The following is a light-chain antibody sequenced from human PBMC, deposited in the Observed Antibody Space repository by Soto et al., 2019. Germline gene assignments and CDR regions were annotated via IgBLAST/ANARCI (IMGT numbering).Light chain of an antibody. V-gene: IGKV3-15*01. J-gene: IGKJ1*01. CDR1: RTVHSN. CDR3: QQYNNWPRT. CDR2: GAS. Sequence: EIVMTQSPATVSVSPGDRVTLSCRASRTVHSNVAWYQHKPGQAPRLLIYGASFRATGMPARFSGSGFGTEFTLTTSSLQSEDFAVYYCQQYNNWPRTFGQGTKVDNK.